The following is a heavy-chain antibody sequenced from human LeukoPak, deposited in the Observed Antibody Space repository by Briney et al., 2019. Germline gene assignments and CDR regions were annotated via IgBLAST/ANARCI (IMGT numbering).Heavy chain of an antibody. V-gene: IGHV4-59*01. J-gene: IGHJ4*02. CDR1: GGSISNYF. CDR3: ARGASGYSYG. Sequence: SSETVSLTCTVSGGSISNYFWTWIRQPPGKGLEWIGNIHYSGSTNYNPSLKSRLTISIDTSKNQFSLSLRSVTAADTAVYYCARGASGYSYGWGQGTLGTVSS. CDR2: IHYSGST. D-gene: IGHD5-18*01.